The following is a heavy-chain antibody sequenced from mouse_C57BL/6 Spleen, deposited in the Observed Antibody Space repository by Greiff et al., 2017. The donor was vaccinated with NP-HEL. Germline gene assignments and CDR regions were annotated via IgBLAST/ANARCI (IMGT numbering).Heavy chain of an antibody. J-gene: IGHJ1*03. CDR1: GYTFTNYW. CDR2: IYPGGGYT. V-gene: IGHV1-63*01. Sequence: QVQLKESGAELVRPGTSVKMSCKASGYTFTNYWIGWAKQRPGHGLEWIGDIYPGGGYTNYNEKFKGKATLTADKSSSTAYMQFSSLTSEDSAIYYCARSYYYGSSWDWYFDVWGTGTTVTVSS. D-gene: IGHD1-1*01. CDR3: ARSYYYGSSWDWYFDV.